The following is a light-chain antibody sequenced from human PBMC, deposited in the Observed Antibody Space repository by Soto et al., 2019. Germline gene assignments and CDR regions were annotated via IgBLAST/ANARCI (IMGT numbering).Light chain of an antibody. CDR3: QHASFFPPG. J-gene: IGKJ3*01. CDR1: QGISTW. V-gene: IGKV1D-12*01. Sequence: DIQMTQSPSSVSASVGDRVTITCRASQGISTWLAWYQQKPGKAPKLLIYEASSLQSGVPSRFSGSGSGTDFTLTISSLHPEAFATYYCQHASFFPPGFGPGTKVDIK. CDR2: EAS.